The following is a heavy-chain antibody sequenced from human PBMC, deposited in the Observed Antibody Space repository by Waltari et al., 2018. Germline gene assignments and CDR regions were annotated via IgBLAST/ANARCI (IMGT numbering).Heavy chain of an antibody. J-gene: IGHJ3*02. CDR3: AKDRGLNTDAFDI. CDR2: ISGSGGTT. CDR1: GFTFSTYA. D-gene: IGHD3-10*01. V-gene: IGHV3-23*01. Sequence: EVQLLASGGGWVQPGGTLRISCAAGGFTFSTYAMRWVRQAPGRGLEWVSVISGSGGTTYYADSVKGRFTISRDNSKNTLYLQMNSLRAEDTAVYYCAKDRGLNTDAFDIWGQGTMVTVSS.